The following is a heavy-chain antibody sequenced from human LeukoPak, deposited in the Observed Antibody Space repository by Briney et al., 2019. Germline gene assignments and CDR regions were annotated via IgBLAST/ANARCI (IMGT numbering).Heavy chain of an antibody. Sequence: SETLSLTCTVSGGSISSYYWSWIRQPPGKGLEWIGYIYYSGSTNYNPSLKSRVTISVDTSKNQFSLKLSSVTAADTAVYYCARHYSSGWTDAFDIWGQGTMVTVSS. CDR3: ARHYSSGWTDAFDI. CDR1: GGSISSYY. CDR2: IYYSGST. J-gene: IGHJ3*02. V-gene: IGHV4-59*08. D-gene: IGHD6-19*01.